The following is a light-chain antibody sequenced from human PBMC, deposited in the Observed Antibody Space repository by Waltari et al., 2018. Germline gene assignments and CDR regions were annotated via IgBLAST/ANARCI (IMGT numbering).Light chain of an antibody. V-gene: IGLV8-61*01. J-gene: IGLJ2*01. Sequence: QTVVTQTPSFSVSPGGTVTLTCGLSVGTVATTDYPSGYQKTPGQAPRTLIYSTNTRSSGVPDRFSGSILGNKAALTITGAQADDESDYYCVLYMGSGIVVFGGGTKLTVL. CDR3: VLYMGSGIVV. CDR1: VGTVATTDY. CDR2: STN.